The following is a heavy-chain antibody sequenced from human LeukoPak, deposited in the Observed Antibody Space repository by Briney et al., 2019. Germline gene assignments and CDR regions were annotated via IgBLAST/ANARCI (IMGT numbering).Heavy chain of an antibody. CDR1: GFTFNTYA. CDR2: ISGSGGST. D-gene: IGHD2-8*02. Sequence: GGSLRLSCAASGFTFNTYAMSWVRQAPGKGLEWVSGISGSGGSTSYADSVKGRFIISRDNSKNTLYLQMTSLRVEDTAVYYCAKDFESGDYFDYWGQEPWSPSPQ. CDR3: AKDFESGDYFDY. J-gene: IGHJ4*01. V-gene: IGHV3-23*01.